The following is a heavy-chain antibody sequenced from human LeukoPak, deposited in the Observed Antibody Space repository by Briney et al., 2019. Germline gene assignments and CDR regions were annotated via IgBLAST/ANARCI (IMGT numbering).Heavy chain of an antibody. D-gene: IGHD3-10*01. V-gene: IGHV4-59*08. CDR1: GGSLSSYY. CDR2: IYYSGST. Sequence: SETLSLTCTVSGGSLSSYYWSWIRQPPGKGLEWIGYIYYSGSTNYNPSLKSRVTISVDTSKNQFSLKLSSVTAADTAVYYCARHIFYYGSGSPHFDYWGQGTLVTVSS. CDR3: ARHIFYYGSGSPHFDY. J-gene: IGHJ4*02.